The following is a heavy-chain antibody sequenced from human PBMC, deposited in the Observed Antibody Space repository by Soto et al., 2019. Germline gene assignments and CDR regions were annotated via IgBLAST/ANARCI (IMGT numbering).Heavy chain of an antibody. CDR2: INHSGST. CDR3: ARCPKGPVSGNYAEVRQRGLNDYYYYTDV. J-gene: IGHJ6*03. CDR1: DGYIRGYD. Sequence: PSETQSLTSAVYDGYIRGYDWSWIRQPPGKGLEWIGKINHSGSTNYNPSLKSRVTISVDTSKNQFSLKLSSVTAADTAVYYCARCPKGPVSGNYAEVRQRGLNDYYYYTDVWGKGTTVTVSS. V-gene: IGHV4-34*01. D-gene: IGHD4-4*01.